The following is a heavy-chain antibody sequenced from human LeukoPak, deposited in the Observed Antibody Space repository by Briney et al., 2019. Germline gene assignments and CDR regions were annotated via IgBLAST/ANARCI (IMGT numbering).Heavy chain of an antibody. V-gene: IGHV3-23*01. J-gene: IGHJ3*02. CDR3: AREGWYGDPTTASAFDI. D-gene: IGHD4-17*01. CDR1: GFTFSSYA. Sequence: GGSLRLSCAASGFTFSSYAMSWVRQAPGKGLEWVSAISGSGGSTYYADSVKGRFTISRDNSKNTLYLQMNSLRAEDTAVYYCAREGWYGDPTTASAFDIWGQGTMVTVSS. CDR2: ISGSGGST.